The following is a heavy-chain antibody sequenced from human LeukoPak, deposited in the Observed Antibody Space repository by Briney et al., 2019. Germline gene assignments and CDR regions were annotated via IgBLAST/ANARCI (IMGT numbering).Heavy chain of an antibody. CDR2: INPNSGGT. J-gene: IGHJ6*03. CDR1: GYTFTGYD. Sequence: ASVKVSCKASGYTFTGYDMHWVPQAPGQGLEWMGRINPNSGGTNYAQKFQGRVTMTRDTSISTAYMDLSRLRSDDTAVYYCARGFCSSTSCYMDVWGKGTTVTVSS. D-gene: IGHD2-2*01. V-gene: IGHV1-2*06. CDR3: ARGFCSSTSCYMDV.